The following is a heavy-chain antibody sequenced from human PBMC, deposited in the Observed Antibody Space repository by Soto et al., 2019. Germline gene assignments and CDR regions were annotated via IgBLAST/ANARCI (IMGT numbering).Heavy chain of an antibody. CDR1: GGSFSGYY. Sequence: SETLSLTCAVYGGSFSGYYWSWIRQPPGKGLEWIGEINHSGSTNYNPSLKSRVTISVDRSKNQFSLKLSSVTAADTAVYYCARANRPITMTYLNWFDPWGQGTLVTVSS. V-gene: IGHV4-34*01. J-gene: IGHJ5*02. D-gene: IGHD3-22*01. CDR3: ARANRPITMTYLNWFDP. CDR2: INHSGST.